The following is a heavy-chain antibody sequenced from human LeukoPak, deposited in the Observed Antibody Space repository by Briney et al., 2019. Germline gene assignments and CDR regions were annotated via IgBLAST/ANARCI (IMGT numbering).Heavy chain of an antibody. D-gene: IGHD3-10*01. CDR3: ARQGARFGELLSFYAMDV. V-gene: IGHV4-59*08. CDR2: IFYSGST. Sequence: SETLSLTCSVSGVSISSYLWNWLRQPPGKGLGWVGNIFYSGSTNYNPALKSRVTISPDTSKNQFSLRLSSVTAADTAVYYCARQGARFGELLSFYAMDVWGQGTTVTVSS. CDR1: GVSISSYL. J-gene: IGHJ6*02.